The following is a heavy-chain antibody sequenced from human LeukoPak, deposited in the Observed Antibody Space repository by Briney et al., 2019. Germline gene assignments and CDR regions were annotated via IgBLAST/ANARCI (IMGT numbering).Heavy chain of an antibody. D-gene: IGHD3-22*01. CDR1: GGSISSSNW. J-gene: IGHJ4*02. Sequence: SETLSLTCAVSGGSISSSNWWSWVRQPPGKGLEWIGEIYHSGSTNYNPSLKSRVTISVDTSKNQFSLKLSSVTAADTAVYYCARVHDTSGYYYMLDYWGQGTLVTVSS. CDR3: ARVHDTSGYYYMLDY. V-gene: IGHV4-4*02. CDR2: IYHSGST.